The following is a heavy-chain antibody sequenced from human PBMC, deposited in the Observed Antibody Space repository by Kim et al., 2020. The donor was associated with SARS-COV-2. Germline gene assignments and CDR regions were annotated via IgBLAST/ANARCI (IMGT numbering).Heavy chain of an antibody. CDR3: AREGVEDGSGSAIDY. V-gene: IGHV3-30*04. CDR1: GFSFSSFA. D-gene: IGHD3-10*01. CDR2: ISYDGSDR. J-gene: IGHJ4*02. Sequence: GGSLRLSCAPSGFSFSSFAMHWVRQAPGKGLEWVAFISYDGSDRYYADSVKGRFTISRDNSKNTLYLQMNSLRAEDTAMYYCAREGVEDGSGSAIDYWGQGTLVTVSS.